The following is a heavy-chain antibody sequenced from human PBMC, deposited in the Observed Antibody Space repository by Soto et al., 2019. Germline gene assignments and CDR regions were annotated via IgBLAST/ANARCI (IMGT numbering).Heavy chain of an antibody. Sequence: EGQLLESGGGLVQPGGSLRLSCVASGFTFRSYAMAWVRQAPGKGLEWVSGISESGGKTNYAESVRGRFSISRDNSRNTLSLLMNNVTAEDTAIYYCAKDRATIFGVVWKYGMDVWGQGTTFSVSS. D-gene: IGHD3-3*01. V-gene: IGHV3-23*01. CDR2: ISESGGKT. CDR1: GFTFRSYA. J-gene: IGHJ6*02. CDR3: AKDRATIFGVVWKYGMDV.